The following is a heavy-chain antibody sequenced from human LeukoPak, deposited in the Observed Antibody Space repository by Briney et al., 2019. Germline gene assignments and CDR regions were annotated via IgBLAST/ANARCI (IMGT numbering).Heavy chain of an antibody. V-gene: IGHV4-39*07. D-gene: IGHD2-15*01. CDR1: GGSISSSSYY. CDR2: IYYSGST. Sequence: SETLSLTCTVSGGSISSSSYYWGWIRQPPGKGLEWIGSIYYSGSTYYNPSLKSRVTISVDTSKNQFSLKLSSVTAADTAVYYCAKGGLGLDYWGQGTLVTVSS. CDR3: AKGGLGLDY. J-gene: IGHJ4*02.